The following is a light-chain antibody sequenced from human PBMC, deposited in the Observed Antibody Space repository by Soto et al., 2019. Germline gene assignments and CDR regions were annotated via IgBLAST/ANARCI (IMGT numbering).Light chain of an antibody. CDR3: MQALQTPLT. V-gene: IGKV2-28*01. J-gene: IGKJ4*01. CDR2: LGS. Sequence: DIVMTQSPLSLPVTPGEPASISCRSSQSLLHSNGYNYLDWYLQKPGQPPQLLIYLGSNRASGVPDRFSVSGSGTDFTLKISRVEAEDVGVYYCMQALQTPLTFGGGTKVEIK. CDR1: QSLLHSNGYNY.